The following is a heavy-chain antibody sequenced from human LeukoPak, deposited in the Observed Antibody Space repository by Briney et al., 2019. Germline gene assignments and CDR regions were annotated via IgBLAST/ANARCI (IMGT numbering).Heavy chain of an antibody. CDR1: GYSISSGYY. Sequence: SETLSLTCAVSGYSISSGYYWGWIRQPPGKGLEWIGSIYHSGSTYYNPSLKSRVTISVDTSKNQFSLKLSSVTAADTAVYYRASTNGYSYGSLYDYWGQGTLVTVSS. CDR2: IYHSGST. J-gene: IGHJ4*02. V-gene: IGHV4-38-2*01. D-gene: IGHD5-18*01. CDR3: ASTNGYSYGSLYDY.